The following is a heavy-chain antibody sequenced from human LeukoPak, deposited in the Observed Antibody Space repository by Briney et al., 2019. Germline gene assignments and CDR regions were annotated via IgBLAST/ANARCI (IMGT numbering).Heavy chain of an antibody. CDR3: ARDLGYSY. J-gene: IGHJ4*02. CDR1: GFTVSSNY. Sequence: GGSLRLSCAASGFTVSSNYMSWVRQAPGKGLEWVSYISSSSSTIYYADSVKGRFTISGDNAKNSLYLQMNSLRAEDTAVYYCARDLGYSYWGQGTLVTVSS. CDR2: ISSSSSTI. V-gene: IGHV3-48*04. D-gene: IGHD5-18*01.